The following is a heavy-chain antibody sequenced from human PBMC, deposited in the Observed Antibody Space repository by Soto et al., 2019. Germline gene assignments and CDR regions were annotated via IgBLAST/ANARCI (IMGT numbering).Heavy chain of an antibody. J-gene: IGHJ6*02. CDR2: ISSSSSYI. Sequence: EVQLVESGGGLVKPGGSLRLSCAASGFTFSTYSMNWVRQAPGKGLEWVSSISSSSSYIYYADPVKGPFTISRDNDKTSLYLQMNSLTSDATAVYYCARVVYYYHPYYYYGMAFCGQGTTVTVSS. CDR1: GFTFSTYS. D-gene: IGHD3-10*01. CDR3: ARVVYYYHPYYYYGMAF. V-gene: IGHV3-21*01.